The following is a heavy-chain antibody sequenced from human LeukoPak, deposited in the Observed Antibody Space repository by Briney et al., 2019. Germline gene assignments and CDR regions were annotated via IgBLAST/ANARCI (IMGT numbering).Heavy chain of an antibody. D-gene: IGHD3-22*01. CDR3: ARLSPPHYDSSGYYYVGAFDI. CDR2: IIPIFGTA. J-gene: IGHJ3*02. V-gene: IGHV1-69*13. Sequence: SVKVSCKASGDTFSSYAISWVRQAPGQGLEWMGGIIPIFGTANYAQKFQGRVTITADESTSTAYMELSSLRSEDTAVYYCARLSPPHYDSSGYYYVGAFDIWGQGTMVTVSS. CDR1: GDTFSSYA.